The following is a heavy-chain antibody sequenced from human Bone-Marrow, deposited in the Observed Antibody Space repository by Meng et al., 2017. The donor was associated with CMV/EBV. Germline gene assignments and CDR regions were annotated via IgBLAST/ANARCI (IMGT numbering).Heavy chain of an antibody. J-gene: IGHJ4*02. CDR2: ISGSGGST. CDR3: ARDSGLRGGIDY. Sequence: ESVSRISGSGGSTNHADSSRDNSKNTLYLQMNSLRAEDTAVYYCARDSGLRGGIDYWGQGTLVTVSS. D-gene: IGHD5-12*01. V-gene: IGHV3-64*04.